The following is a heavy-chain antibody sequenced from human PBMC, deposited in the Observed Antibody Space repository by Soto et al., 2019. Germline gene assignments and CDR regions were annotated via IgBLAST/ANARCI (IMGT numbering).Heavy chain of an antibody. V-gene: IGHV4-30-4*01. CDR1: GGSISSDHYH. D-gene: IGHD4-17*01. J-gene: IGHJ6*02. CDR3: FREDDGGNGDYHGLDV. CDR2: IHYSGSV. Sequence: PSETLSLTCTVSGGSISSDHYHWTWIRQTPGKGLEWIGYIHYSGSVYYNPSLQSRVTMSVDTSKNLFSLKLSSVTAADTAVYYCFREDDGGNGDYHGLDVWGQGTTVTVSS.